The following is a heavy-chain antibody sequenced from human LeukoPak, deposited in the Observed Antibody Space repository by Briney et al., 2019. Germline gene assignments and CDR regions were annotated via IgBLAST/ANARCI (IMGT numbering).Heavy chain of an antibody. Sequence: PGGSLRLSCAASGFTFSSYSMNWVRQAPGKGLEWVSYISSSSSTIYYADSVKGRFTISRDNAKNSLYLQMNSLRAEDTAVYYCAREGSYDFWSGYPNWFDPWGQGTLVTVSS. D-gene: IGHD3-3*01. CDR3: AREGSYDFWSGYPNWFDP. CDR2: ISSSSSTI. J-gene: IGHJ5*02. V-gene: IGHV3-48*01. CDR1: GFTFSSYS.